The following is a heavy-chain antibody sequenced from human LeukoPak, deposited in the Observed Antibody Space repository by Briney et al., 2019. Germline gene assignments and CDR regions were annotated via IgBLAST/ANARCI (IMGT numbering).Heavy chain of an antibody. D-gene: IGHD3-10*01. CDR1: GGTFSSYA. CDR3: ARDLGAGFGGPLNPYLDY. J-gene: IGHJ4*02. V-gene: IGHV1-69*13. CDR2: IIPIFGTA. Sequence: GASVKVSCKASGGTFSSYAISWVRQAPGQGLEWMGGIIPIFGTANYAQKFQGRVTITADESTSTAYMELSSQRSEDTAVYYCARDLGAGFGGPLNPYLDYWGQGTLVTVSS.